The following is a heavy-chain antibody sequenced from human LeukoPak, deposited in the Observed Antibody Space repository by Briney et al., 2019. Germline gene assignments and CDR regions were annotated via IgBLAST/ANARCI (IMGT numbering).Heavy chain of an antibody. CDR3: ARATGTIVMGGIYFDY. CDR2: IYYSGTT. CDR1: GGSISSYY. D-gene: IGHD1-7*01. Sequence: PSETLSLTCTVSGGSISSYYWSWIRQPPGKGLEWIGYIYYSGTTNYNPSLKSRVTISVDTSKNQFSLKLSSVTAADTAVYYCARATGTIVMGGIYFDYWGQGTLVTVSS. J-gene: IGHJ4*02. V-gene: IGHV4-59*01.